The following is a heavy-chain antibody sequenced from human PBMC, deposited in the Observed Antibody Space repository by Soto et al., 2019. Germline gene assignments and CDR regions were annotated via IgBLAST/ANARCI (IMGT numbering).Heavy chain of an antibody. J-gene: IGHJ3*02. D-gene: IGHD3-16*01. CDR2: IWNDGDKK. Sequence: QVQLVESGGGVVQPGRSLRLSCAASGFTFSNYVMHWVRQAPGKGLEWVAVIWNDGDKKYYEDSVKGRFTISRDNSDNTLFLQMNSLTAEDSAVYYCVRGGKTAGAFDIWGQGTMVTVSS. CDR1: GFTFSNYV. CDR3: VRGGKTAGAFDI. V-gene: IGHV3-33*01.